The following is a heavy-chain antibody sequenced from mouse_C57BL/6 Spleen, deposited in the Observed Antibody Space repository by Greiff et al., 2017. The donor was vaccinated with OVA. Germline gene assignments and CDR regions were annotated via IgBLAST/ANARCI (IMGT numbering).Heavy chain of an antibody. D-gene: IGHD1-1*01. CDR3: ARWGYYGSSYRYFDV. V-gene: IGHV3-6*01. CDR1: GYSITSGYY. J-gene: IGHJ1*03. Sequence: EVQLQQSGPGLVKPSQSLSLTCSVTGYSITSGYYWNWIRQFPGNKLEWMGYISYDGSNNYNPSLKNRISITRDTSKNQFFLKWNSVTTEDTATYYCARWGYYGSSYRYFDVWGTGTTVTVSS. CDR2: ISYDGSN.